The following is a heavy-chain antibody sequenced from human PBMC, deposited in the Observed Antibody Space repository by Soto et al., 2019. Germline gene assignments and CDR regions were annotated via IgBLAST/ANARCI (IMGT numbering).Heavy chain of an antibody. CDR3: ARGSSGYTSHYYYYYGMDV. Sequence: QVQLVQSGSELKKPGASVKVSCKASGYTFTSYAMNWVRQAPGQGLEGMGWINTNTGNPTYAQGFTGRFVFSLDTSVSTAYLQICSLKAEDTAVYYCARGSSGYTSHYYYYYGMDVWGQGTTVTVSS. J-gene: IGHJ6*02. CDR1: GYTFTSYA. V-gene: IGHV7-4-1*01. CDR2: INTNTGNP. D-gene: IGHD5-12*01.